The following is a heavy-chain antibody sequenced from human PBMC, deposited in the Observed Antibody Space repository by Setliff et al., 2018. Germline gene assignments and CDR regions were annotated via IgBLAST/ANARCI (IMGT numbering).Heavy chain of an antibody. CDR1: GYTFTSYG. CDR3: AREEARGYSHGDAFDI. V-gene: IGHV1-69*10. J-gene: IGHJ3*02. Sequence: GASVKVSCKASGYTFTSYGFSWVRQAPGQGLEWMGGIIPILGIANHAQKFQGRVTITADESTSTAYMELSSLRSEDTAVYYCAREEARGYSHGDAFDIWGQGTMVTVSS. D-gene: IGHD5-18*01. CDR2: IIPILGIA.